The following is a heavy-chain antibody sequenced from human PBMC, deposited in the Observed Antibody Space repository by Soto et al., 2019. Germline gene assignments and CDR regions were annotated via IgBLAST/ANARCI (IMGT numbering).Heavy chain of an antibody. D-gene: IGHD1-26*01. CDR2: IWYDGSNK. CDR3: ARDRYSGSPRAFDI. V-gene: IGHV3-33*01. CDR1: GFTFSSYG. Sequence: QVQLVESGGGVVQPGRSLRLSCAASGFTFSSYGMHWVRQAPGKGLEWVAVIWYDGSNKYYADSVKGRFTISRDNSKNTLYLQMNSLRAEDTAVYYCARDRYSGSPRAFDIWGQGTMVTVSS. J-gene: IGHJ3*02.